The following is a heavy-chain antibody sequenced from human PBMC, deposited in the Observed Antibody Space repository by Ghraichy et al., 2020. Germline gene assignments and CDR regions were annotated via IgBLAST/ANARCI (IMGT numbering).Heavy chain of an antibody. J-gene: IGHJ4*02. Sequence: SCAVSGFKLSGYWMSWVRQAPGKGLEWVANINQEGSKTYFADSLKGRFTISRDNAKNSVYLQMNSLRADDTAVYYCARTYCATTSCEGRFDSWGLGTLVTVSS. CDR1: GFKLSGYW. D-gene: IGHD2-2*01. V-gene: IGHV3-7*01. CDR3: ARTYCATTSCEGRFDS. CDR2: INQEGSKT.